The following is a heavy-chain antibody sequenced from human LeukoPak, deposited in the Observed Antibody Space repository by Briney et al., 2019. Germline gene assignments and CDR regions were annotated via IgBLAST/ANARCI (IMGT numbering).Heavy chain of an antibody. V-gene: IGHV1-2*02. D-gene: IGHD3-22*01. CDR2: INPNSGGT. CDR3: ARDLSYDSNGMDV. J-gene: IGHJ6*02. Sequence: ASVKVSCKASGYTFTGYYMHWVRQAPGQGLEWMGWINPNSGGTNYAQKFQGRVTMTRDKSISTAYMELSRLRSDDTAVYYCARDLSYDSNGMDVWGQGTTVTVSS. CDR1: GYTFTGYY.